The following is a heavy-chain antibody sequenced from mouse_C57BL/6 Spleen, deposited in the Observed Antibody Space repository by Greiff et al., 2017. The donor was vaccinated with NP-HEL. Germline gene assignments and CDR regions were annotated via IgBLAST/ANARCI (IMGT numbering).Heavy chain of an antibody. CDR3: ARSNYDGSSEFAY. Sequence: VQLQESGAELVKPGASVKLSCKASGYTFTSYWMHWVKQRPGQGLEWIGMIHPNSGSTNYNEKFKSKATLTVDKSSSTAYMQLSSLTSEDSAVYYGARSNYDGSSEFAYWGQGTLVTVSA. D-gene: IGHD1-1*01. CDR2: IHPNSGST. J-gene: IGHJ3*01. CDR1: GYTFTSYW. V-gene: IGHV1-64*01.